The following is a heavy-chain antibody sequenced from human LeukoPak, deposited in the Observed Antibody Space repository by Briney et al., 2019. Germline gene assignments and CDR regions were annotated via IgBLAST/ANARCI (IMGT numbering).Heavy chain of an antibody. Sequence: SETLSLTCAVYGVSFSGYYWSWIRQPPGKGLEWIGEINHSGSTNYNPSLKSRVTISVDTSKNQFSPQLSSVTAADTAVYYWARGRKTRYGSGSSWAYGMDVWGQGTTVTVSS. CDR1: GVSFSGYY. J-gene: IGHJ6*02. V-gene: IGHV4-34*01. D-gene: IGHD3-10*01. CDR2: INHSGST. CDR3: ARGRKTRYGSGSSWAYGMDV.